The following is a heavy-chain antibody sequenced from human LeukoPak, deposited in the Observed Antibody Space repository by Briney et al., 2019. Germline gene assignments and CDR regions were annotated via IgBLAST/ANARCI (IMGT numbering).Heavy chain of an antibody. CDR2: ISWNSGSI. D-gene: IGHD1-26*01. J-gene: IGHJ4*02. CDR3: AKASGSYFLGYYFDY. Sequence: HAGRSLRLSCAASGFTFDDYAMHWVRQAPGKGLEWVSGISWNSGSIGYADSVKGRFTIARDNAKNSLYLQMNSLRAEDTALYYCAKASGSYFLGYYFDYWGQGTLVTVSS. V-gene: IGHV3-9*01. CDR1: GFTFDDYA.